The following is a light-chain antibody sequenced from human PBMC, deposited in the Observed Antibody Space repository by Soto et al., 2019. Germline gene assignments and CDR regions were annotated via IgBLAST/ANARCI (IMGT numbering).Light chain of an antibody. CDR2: EDT. V-gene: IGLV2-14*03. Sequence: SALTQPASVSASPGQSITISCTGGSSDITNDKFVSWYQLHPRKAPKLMIYEDTYRPPGVSNRFSASKSGNTASLTISGVQVEDESDFYCSSYTSANTWVFGGGTKVNVL. J-gene: IGLJ3*02. CDR1: SSDITNDKF. CDR3: SSYTSANTWV.